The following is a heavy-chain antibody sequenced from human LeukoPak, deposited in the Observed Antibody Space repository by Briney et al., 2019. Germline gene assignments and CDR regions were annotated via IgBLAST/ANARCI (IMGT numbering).Heavy chain of an antibody. CDR3: ARAVSGWQAIDY. CDR2: INSDGSNT. V-gene: IGHV3-74*01. J-gene: IGHJ4*02. Sequence: GGSLRLSCAASGLTFSSSWMYWVRQAPGKGLVWVSDINSDGSNTRYADSVRGRFTISRDNAKEIVHLQMNSLRAEDTAVYYCARAVSGWQAIDYWGQGTLVTVSS. D-gene: IGHD6-19*01. CDR1: GLTFSSSW.